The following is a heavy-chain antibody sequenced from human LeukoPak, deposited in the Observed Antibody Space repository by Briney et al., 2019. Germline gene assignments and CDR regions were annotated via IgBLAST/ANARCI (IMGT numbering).Heavy chain of an antibody. Sequence: QPGGSLRLSSAASGFTFSDHYMDWIRQGPGRGLEWVARIRNKANSYTTEYAASVEGRFSISRDDSKNSLYLQMNSLKTEDTAVYYCARYQLPVRYFDYWGQGTLVTVSS. CDR3: ARYQLPVRYFDY. CDR2: IRNKANSYTT. J-gene: IGHJ4*02. V-gene: IGHV3-72*01. CDR1: GFTFSDHY. D-gene: IGHD2-2*01.